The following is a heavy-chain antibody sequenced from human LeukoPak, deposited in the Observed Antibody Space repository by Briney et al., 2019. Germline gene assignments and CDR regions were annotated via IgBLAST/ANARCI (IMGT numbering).Heavy chain of an antibody. CDR3: ATTVTGRAFDI. CDR2: ISGSSGII. Sequence: PGGSLRLSCAASGFTFNTYTMNWVRQAPGKGLEWVSYISGSSGIIDYADSVRGRFTISRDNAKNSLYLQMNSLRAEDTAVYYCATTVTGRAFDIWGQGTMVTVSS. V-gene: IGHV3-48*01. D-gene: IGHD4-17*01. CDR1: GFTFNTYT. J-gene: IGHJ3*02.